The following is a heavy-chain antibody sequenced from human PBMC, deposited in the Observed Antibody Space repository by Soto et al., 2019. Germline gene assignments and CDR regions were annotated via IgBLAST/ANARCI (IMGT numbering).Heavy chain of an antibody. Sequence: GGLLRLSCAASGFTFSSYAMSWVRQAPGKGLEWVSAISGSGGSTYYADSVKGRFTISRDNSKNTLYLQMNSLRAEDTDVYYCATGGAAADVNWGQGTLVTVSS. D-gene: IGHD6-13*01. CDR2: ISGSGGST. CDR3: ATGGAAADVN. V-gene: IGHV3-23*01. J-gene: IGHJ4*02. CDR1: GFTFSSYA.